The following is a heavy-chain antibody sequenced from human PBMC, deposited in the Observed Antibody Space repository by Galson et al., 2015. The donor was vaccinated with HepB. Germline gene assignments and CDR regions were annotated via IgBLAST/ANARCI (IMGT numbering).Heavy chain of an antibody. V-gene: IGHV4-59*08. CDR2: IYYSGST. CDR1: GGSISSYY. J-gene: IGHJ5*02. D-gene: IGHD2-2*01. CDR3: ARHEAPAALMWLGWFDP. Sequence: LSLTCAVSGGSISSYYWSWLRQPPGKGLEWIGYIYYSGSTNYNPSLKSRVTISVDTSKNQLSLKLSTVTAADTAVYYCARHEAPAALMWLGWFDPWGQGTLVTVSS.